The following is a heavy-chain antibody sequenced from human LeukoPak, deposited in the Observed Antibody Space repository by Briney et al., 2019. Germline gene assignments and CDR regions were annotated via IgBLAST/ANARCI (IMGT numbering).Heavy chain of an antibody. Sequence: ASVKVSCKASGYTFTGYYMHWVRQAPGQGLEWIGWINPHNGNTNYAQKLQGRVTMTTDTSTSTAYMELRSLRSDDTAVYYCARDHGSGDDSSGYSFDYWGQGTLVTVSS. CDR2: INPHNGNT. D-gene: IGHD3-22*01. CDR1: GYTFTGYY. V-gene: IGHV1-18*04. J-gene: IGHJ4*02. CDR3: ARDHGSGDDSSGYSFDY.